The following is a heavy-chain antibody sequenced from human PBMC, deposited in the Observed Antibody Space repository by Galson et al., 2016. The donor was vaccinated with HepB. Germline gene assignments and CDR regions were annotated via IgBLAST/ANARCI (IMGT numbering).Heavy chain of an antibody. CDR1: GYIFINYG. CDR2: INPENGNR. J-gene: IGHJ6*02. D-gene: IGHD3-10*01. V-gene: IGHV1-3*01. CDR3: ARGPLRGPFVYYYGMDV. Sequence: SVKVSCKASGYIFINYGMHWVRQAPGQRPEWMAWINPENGNRKFPQKFQGRVNITEDTSATTVYMELSSLISEDTAVYFCARGPLRGPFVYYYGMDVWGQGTPVTVSS.